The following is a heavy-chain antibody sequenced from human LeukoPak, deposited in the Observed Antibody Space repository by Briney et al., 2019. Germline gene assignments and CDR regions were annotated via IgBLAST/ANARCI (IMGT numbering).Heavy chain of an antibody. CDR3: ARDEKDGPLWY. D-gene: IGHD2-15*01. J-gene: IGHJ4*02. V-gene: IGHV3-23*01. Sequence: PGGTLRLSCAASGFTFSSYGMSWVRQAPGKGLEWVSAISGTGGTTYYADSVKGRFTISRDNSKNTLYLQMNSLRAEDTAIYYCARDEKDGPLWYWGQGILVFVPS. CDR2: ISGTGGTT. CDR1: GFTFSSYG.